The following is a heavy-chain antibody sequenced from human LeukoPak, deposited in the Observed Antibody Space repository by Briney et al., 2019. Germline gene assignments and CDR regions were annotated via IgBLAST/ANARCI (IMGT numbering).Heavy chain of an antibody. J-gene: IGHJ4*02. Sequence: GASVKVSCKASGYTFTGYYMHWVRQAPGQGLEWMGSINPNSGGTNYAQKFQGRVTMTTDTSTSTAYMELRGLRSDDTAVYYCARDQAATNTQVRFCLDWGQGTLVTVSS. CDR1: GYTFTGYY. V-gene: IGHV1-2*02. CDR2: INPNSGGT. CDR3: ARDQAATNTQVRFCLD. D-gene: IGHD3-9*01.